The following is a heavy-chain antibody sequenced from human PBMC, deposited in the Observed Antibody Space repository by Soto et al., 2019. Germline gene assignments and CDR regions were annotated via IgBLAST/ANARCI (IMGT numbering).Heavy chain of an antibody. J-gene: IGHJ5*02. CDR3: ARVQVQLWLSWFDP. V-gene: IGHV3-48*01. CDR1: GFTFSSYS. Sequence: GGSLRLSCAASGFTFSSYSMNWVRQAPGKGLEWVSYISSSSSTIYYADSVKGRFTISRDNAKNSLYLQMNSLRAEDTAVYYCARVQVQLWLSWFDPWGQGTLVTVSS. D-gene: IGHD5-18*01. CDR2: ISSSSSTI.